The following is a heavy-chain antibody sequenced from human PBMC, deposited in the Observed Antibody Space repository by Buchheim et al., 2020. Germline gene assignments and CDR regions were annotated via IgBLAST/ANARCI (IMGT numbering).Heavy chain of an antibody. CDR1: GGSVSSGSYY. V-gene: IGHV4-61*01. J-gene: IGHJ4*02. CDR3: ARVGIAVAGYYFDY. D-gene: IGHD6-19*01. CDR2: IYYSGST. Sequence: QVQLQESGPGLVKPSETLSLTCTVSGGSVSSGSYYWSWIRQPPGKGLEWIGYIYYSGSTNYNPSLKSRVTISVDTSKNQFSLKLSSVTAADTAVYYCARVGIAVAGYYFDYWGQGTL.